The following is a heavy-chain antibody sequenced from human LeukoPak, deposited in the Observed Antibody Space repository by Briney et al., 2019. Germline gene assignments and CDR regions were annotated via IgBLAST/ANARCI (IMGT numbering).Heavy chain of an antibody. V-gene: IGHV5-51*01. Sequence: HGESLKISCKGSGYRFTNYWIGWVRQMPGKGLEWMGIIYPRDSNTIYSPSFQGQVTISADKSISTAYLQWSSLKASDTAMYYCARQPNPDFDYWGQGTLVTVSS. J-gene: IGHJ4*02. CDR2: IYPRDSNT. CDR3: ARQPNPDFDY. CDR1: GYRFTNYW.